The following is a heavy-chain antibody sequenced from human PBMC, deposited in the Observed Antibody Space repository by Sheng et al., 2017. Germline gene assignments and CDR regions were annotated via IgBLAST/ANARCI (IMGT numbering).Heavy chain of an antibody. CDR3: ARDPASVAGTGYAFDI. CDR2: IYYSGST. V-gene: IGHV4-39*07. CDR1: GGSISSSSYY. D-gene: IGHD6-19*01. J-gene: IGHJ3*02. Sequence: QLQLQESGPGLVKPSETLSLTCTVSGGSISSSSYYWGWIRQPPGKGLEWIGSIYYSGSTYYNPSLKSRVTISVDTSKNQFSLKLSSVTAADTAVYYCARDPASVAGTGYAFDIWGQGTMVTVSS.